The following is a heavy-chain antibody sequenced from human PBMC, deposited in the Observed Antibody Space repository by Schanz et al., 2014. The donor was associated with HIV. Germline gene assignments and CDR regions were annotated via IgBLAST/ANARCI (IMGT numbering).Heavy chain of an antibody. CDR1: GFTFGDHY. V-gene: IGHV3-11*01. CDR3: ARVKGAVDY. Sequence: VQLVESGGGLVKPGGSLSLSCVASGFTFGDHYMTWIRQAPGKGLEWVSGITDNGGSAYYADSVKGRFTISRDNSRNTVYLQMNSLRAEDTAVYYCARVKGAVDYWGQGTLVTVSS. J-gene: IGHJ4*02. CDR2: ITDNGGSA.